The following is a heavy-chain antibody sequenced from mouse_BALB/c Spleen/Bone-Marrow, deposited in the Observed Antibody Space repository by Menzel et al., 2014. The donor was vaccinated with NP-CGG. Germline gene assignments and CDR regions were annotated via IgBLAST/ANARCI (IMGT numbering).Heavy chain of an antibody. Sequence: VQLQQSGAELAKPGASVKMSCKASGYTFTSYWMHWVKQRPGQGLEWIGYINPSTGYTEYNQKFKDKATLTADKSSSTAYMQLTSLTSGASAVYYCTSNWDVDWGQGTTLTVSS. CDR3: TSNWDVD. J-gene: IGHJ2*01. CDR1: GYTFTSYW. V-gene: IGHV1-7*01. D-gene: IGHD4-1*01. CDR2: INPSTGYT.